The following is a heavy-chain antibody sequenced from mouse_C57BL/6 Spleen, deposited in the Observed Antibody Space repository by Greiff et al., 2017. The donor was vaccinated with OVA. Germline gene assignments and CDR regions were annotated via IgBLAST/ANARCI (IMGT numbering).Heavy chain of an antibody. CDR1: GFTFSSYA. V-gene: IGHV5-9-1*02. D-gene: IGHD1-1*01. CDR3: TRGITTVAPFDY. Sequence: EVMLVESGEGLVKPGGSLKLSCAASGFTFSSYAMSWVRQTPEKRLEWVAYISSGGDYIYYADTVKGRFTISRDNARNTLYLQMSSLKSEDTAMYYCTRGITTVAPFDYWGQGTTLTVSS. CDR2: ISSGGDYI. J-gene: IGHJ2*01.